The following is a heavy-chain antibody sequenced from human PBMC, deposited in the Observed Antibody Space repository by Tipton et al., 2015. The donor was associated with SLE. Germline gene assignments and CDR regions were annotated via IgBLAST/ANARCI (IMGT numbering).Heavy chain of an antibody. Sequence: VQLVQSGAEVKKPGESLKISCKASGYNFIDYWIGWVRQVPGKGLECLGIIYPGDSDTRYSPSFQGQVTVSVDKSISTAYLQWSSLKAADTAMYYCARVRRGIYCDPWGQGSLVNISS. V-gene: IGHV5-51*03. CDR3: ARVRRGIYCDP. CDR1: GYNFIDYW. D-gene: IGHD6-13*01. CDR2: IYPGDSDT. J-gene: IGHJ5*02.